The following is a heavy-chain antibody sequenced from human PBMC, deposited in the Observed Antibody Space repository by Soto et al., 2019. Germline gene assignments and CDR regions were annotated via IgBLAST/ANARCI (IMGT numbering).Heavy chain of an antibody. V-gene: IGHV1-3*01. D-gene: IGHD1-1*01. CDR2: LNGGTGQT. J-gene: IGHJ6*02. CDR1: GYTFSTYA. Sequence: ASVKGSCKASGYTFSTYAIHWVRPAPGQSLEWMGWLNGGTGQTRYSQRFQDRVTITRDTSQSTAYMEVSSLRPEDTAVYYCARGKGMEENYYYYGMDIWGQGTTVTVSS. CDR3: ARGKGMEENYYYYGMDI.